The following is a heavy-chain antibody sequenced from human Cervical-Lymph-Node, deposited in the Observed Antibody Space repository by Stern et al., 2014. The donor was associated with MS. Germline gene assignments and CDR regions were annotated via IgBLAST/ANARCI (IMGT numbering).Heavy chain of an antibody. D-gene: IGHD6-19*01. V-gene: IGHV5-51*01. CDR1: GYTFTDYW. CDR3: ARPHSPGWSYYFDF. Sequence: VQLVQSGAEVRKPGQSLTISCNISGYTFTDYWIAWVRQMPGTCLEWMGAIFPGASDTRYSPSFQGHVTISVDTSINTAYLQWSDLRASDTAMYYCARPHSPGWSYYFDFWGQGTLVAVSS. CDR2: IFPGASDT. J-gene: IGHJ4*02.